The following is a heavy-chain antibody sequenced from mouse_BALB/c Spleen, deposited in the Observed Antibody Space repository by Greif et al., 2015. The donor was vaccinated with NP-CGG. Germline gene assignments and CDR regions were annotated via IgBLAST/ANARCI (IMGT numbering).Heavy chain of an antibody. CDR3: ARDVGFDY. CDR2: IRNKANGYTT. J-gene: IGHJ2*01. CDR1: GFTFTDYY. Sequence: DVKLVESGGGLVQPGGSLRLSCATSGFTFTDYYMSWVRQPPGKALEWLGFIRNKANGYTTEYSASVKGRFTISRDNSQSILHLQMNTLRAEDSATYYCARDVGFDYWGQGTTLTVSS. D-gene: IGHD4-1*01. V-gene: IGHV7-3*02.